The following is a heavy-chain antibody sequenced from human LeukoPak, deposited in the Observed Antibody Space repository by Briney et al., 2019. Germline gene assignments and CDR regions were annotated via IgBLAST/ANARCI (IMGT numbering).Heavy chain of an antibody. Sequence: GESLKISCKGSGYSFTSYWIGWVRQMPGKGLEWLGIIYPGDSDTRYSPSFQGQVTIPADKSISTAYLQWSSLKASDTAMYYCARATGWLQLTNDAFDIWGQGTMVTVSS. D-gene: IGHD5-24*01. J-gene: IGHJ3*02. CDR3: ARATGWLQLTNDAFDI. CDR1: GYSFTSYW. CDR2: IYPGDSDT. V-gene: IGHV5-51*01.